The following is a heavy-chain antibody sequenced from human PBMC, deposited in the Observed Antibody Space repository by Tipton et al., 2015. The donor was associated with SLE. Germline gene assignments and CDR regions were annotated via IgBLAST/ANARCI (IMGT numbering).Heavy chain of an antibody. V-gene: IGHV3-11*01. CDR3: AKEAGWTYFDY. J-gene: IGHJ4*02. Sequence: SLRLSCAASGFKFSDYYMIWIRQAPGKGLEWVSYIATSGSPIYYSDSVKGRFTISRDNAKNSLDLQMNSLRAEDTALYYCAKEAGWTYFDYWGQGTLVSVSS. CDR1: GFKFSDYY. CDR2: IATSGSPI. D-gene: IGHD2-15*01.